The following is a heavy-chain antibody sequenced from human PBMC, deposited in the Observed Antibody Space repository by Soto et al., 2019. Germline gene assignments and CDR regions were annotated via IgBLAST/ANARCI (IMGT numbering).Heavy chain of an antibody. J-gene: IGHJ3*02. D-gene: IGHD5-18*01. CDR2: INNGGNST. V-gene: IGHV3-64D*06. Sequence: GGSLRLSCTASGFAFSSYGMHWVRQAPGKGLEYVSGINNGGNSTYYADSVKGRFTIYRDNFKNTLYLQMHGLRAEDTAVYYCVRDEYNYGWDALATWGQGTTVTVSS. CDR1: GFAFSSYG. CDR3: VRDEYNYGWDALAT.